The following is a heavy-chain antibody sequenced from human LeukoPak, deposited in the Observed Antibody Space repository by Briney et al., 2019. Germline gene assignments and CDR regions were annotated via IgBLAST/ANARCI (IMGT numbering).Heavy chain of an antibody. Sequence: PGRSLRLSCAASGFTFSSYAMHWVRQAPGKGLEWVAVISYDGSNKYYADSVKGRFTISRDNSKNTLYLQMDSLRAEDTAVYYCARDHQAYCGGDCYGDYWGQGTLVTVSS. D-gene: IGHD2-21*01. CDR3: ARDHQAYCGGDCYGDY. CDR1: GFTFSSYA. J-gene: IGHJ4*02. V-gene: IGHV3-30-3*01. CDR2: ISYDGSNK.